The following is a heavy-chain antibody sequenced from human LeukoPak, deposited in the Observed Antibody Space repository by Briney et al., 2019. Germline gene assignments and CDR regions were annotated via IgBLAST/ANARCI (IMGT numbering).Heavy chain of an antibody. CDR3: ARGRYCSADICAGGDSFDI. D-gene: IGHD2-15*01. Sequence: SETLSLTCTVSGGSISNYYWSWIRQPAGKGLEWIGRKYARGSSNYNPPVQSRVTMSVDTSKNQFSLKLRSVTAADTAVYYCARGRYCSADICAGGDSFDIWGQGTMVSVSP. V-gene: IGHV4-4*07. CDR2: KYARGSS. CDR1: GGSISNYY. J-gene: IGHJ3*02.